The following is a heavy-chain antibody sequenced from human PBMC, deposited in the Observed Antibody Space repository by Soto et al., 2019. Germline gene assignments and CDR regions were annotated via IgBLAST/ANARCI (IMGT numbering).Heavy chain of an antibody. CDR1: GFSLSDYW. CDR2: ISVDGRDT. J-gene: IGHJ4*02. V-gene: IGHV3-74*03. Sequence: GGSLRLSCAASGFSLSDYWMHWVRQVPGKGLLWVSRISVDGRDTTYADSVKGRFTISRDNSKNTLYLQMNSLRAEDTAVYYCAKDGPYFSGDGCYFNYIDYWAQGTLVTVSA. CDR3: AKDGPYFSGDGCYFNYIDY. D-gene: IGHD2-15*01.